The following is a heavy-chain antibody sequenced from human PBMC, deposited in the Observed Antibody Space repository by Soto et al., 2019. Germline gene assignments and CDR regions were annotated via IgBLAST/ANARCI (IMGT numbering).Heavy chain of an antibody. CDR1: GYTFTSYA. V-gene: IGHV1-3*01. CDR3: ARTYYYGSGSYLEPPAFDY. Sequence: GASVKVSCKASGYTFTSYAMHWVRQAPGQRLDWMGWINAGNGNTKYSQKFQGRVTITRDTSASTAYMELSSLRSEDTAVYYCARTYYYGSGSYLEPPAFDYWGQGTLVTVSS. J-gene: IGHJ4*02. CDR2: INAGNGNT. D-gene: IGHD3-10*01.